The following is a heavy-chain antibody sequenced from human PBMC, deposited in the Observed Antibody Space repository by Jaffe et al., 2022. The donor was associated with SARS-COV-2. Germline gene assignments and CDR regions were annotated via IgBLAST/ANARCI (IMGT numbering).Heavy chain of an antibody. CDR2: ISSSSSYI. CDR3: ARAYGSGSYYNEYDAFDI. J-gene: IGHJ3*02. V-gene: IGHV3-21*01. CDR1: GFTFSSYS. Sequence: EVQLVESGGGLVKPGGSLRLSCAASGFTFSSYSMNWVRQAPGKGLEWVSSISSSSSYIYYADSVKGRFTISRDNAKNSLYLQMNSLRAEDTAVYYCARAYGSGSYYNEYDAFDIWGQGTMVTVSS. D-gene: IGHD3-10*01.